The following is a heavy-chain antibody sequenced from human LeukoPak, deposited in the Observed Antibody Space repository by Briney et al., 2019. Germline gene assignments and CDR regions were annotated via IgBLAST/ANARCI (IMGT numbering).Heavy chain of an antibody. CDR2: ISYDGSNK. Sequence: GGSLRLSCAASGFTFSSYGMHWVRQAPGKGLEWVAVISYDGSNKYYAESVKGRFTISRDNSKNTLYLQMSSLTVEDTSVYYCAKDRAGFPYVMDVWGQGTTVTVSS. V-gene: IGHV3-30*18. J-gene: IGHJ6*02. CDR3: AKDRAGFPYVMDV. D-gene: IGHD1-1*01. CDR1: GFTFSSYG.